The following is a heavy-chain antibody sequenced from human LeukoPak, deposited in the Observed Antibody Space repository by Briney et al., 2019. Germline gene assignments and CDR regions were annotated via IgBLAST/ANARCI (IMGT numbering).Heavy chain of an antibody. CDR3: ARDVDYHVTSECFDY. Sequence: AGSLRLSCAASGFTISSYWMHLARHGPGQWLLWVSRINSDGSSTTYADSVKGRFTIARDNAKNTLYLQMNSLRPEDTAVYYCARDVDYHVTSECFDYWGQGTLVTVSS. CDR2: INSDGSST. CDR1: GFTISSYW. J-gene: IGHJ4*02. V-gene: IGHV3-74*03. D-gene: IGHD3-22*01.